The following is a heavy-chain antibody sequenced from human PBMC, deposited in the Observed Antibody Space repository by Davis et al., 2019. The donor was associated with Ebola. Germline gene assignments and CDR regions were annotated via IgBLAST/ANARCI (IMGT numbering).Heavy chain of an antibody. CDR2: ISSSGSTI. D-gene: IGHD3-9*01. CDR1: GFTFSSYS. CDR3: ARGLLVTGYKCADY. J-gene: IGHJ4*02. V-gene: IGHV3-48*04. Sequence: GESLKISCAASGFTFSSYSMNWVRQAPGKGLEWVSYISSSGSTIYYADSVKGRFTISRDNAKNSLYLQMNSLRAEDTAVYYCARGLLVTGYKCADYWGQGTLVTVSS.